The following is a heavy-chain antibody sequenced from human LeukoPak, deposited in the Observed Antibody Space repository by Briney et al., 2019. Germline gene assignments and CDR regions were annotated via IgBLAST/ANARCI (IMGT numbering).Heavy chain of an antibody. CDR3: AKDVDYGGIGDI. J-gene: IGHJ3*02. CDR1: GCTFSSYG. Sequence: GGSLRLSCAASGCTFSSYGMHWVRQAPGKGLEGVAFIRYDGSNKYYADSVKGRFTISRDNSKNTLYLQMNSLRAEDTAVYYCAKDVDYGGIGDIWGQGTMVTVSS. CDR2: IRYDGSNK. V-gene: IGHV3-30*02. D-gene: IGHD4-23*01.